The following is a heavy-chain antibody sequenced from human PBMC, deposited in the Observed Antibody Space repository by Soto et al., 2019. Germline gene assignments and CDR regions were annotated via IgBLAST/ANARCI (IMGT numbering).Heavy chain of an antibody. CDR1: GFTVSSNQ. CDR2: ISSSSSYI. D-gene: IGHD4-4*01. V-gene: IGHV3-21*01. J-gene: IGHJ4*02. CDR3: AFLQVYFDY. Sequence: GGSLRLSCAASGFTVSSNQLSWVRQAPGKGLEWVSSISSSSSYIYYADSVKGRFTISRDNAKNSLYLQMNSLRAEDTAVYYCAFLQVYFDYWGQGTLVTVSS.